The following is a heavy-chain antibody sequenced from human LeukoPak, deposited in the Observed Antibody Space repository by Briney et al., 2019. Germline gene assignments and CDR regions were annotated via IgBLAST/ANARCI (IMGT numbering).Heavy chain of an antibody. V-gene: IGHV4-59*01. Sequence: PSETLSLTCTVSGGSISSYYRSWIRQPPGKGLEWIGYIYYSGSTNYNPSLKSRVTISVDTSKNQFSLKLSSVTAADTAVYYCAREKGLYDSSGSAPLDWGQGTLVTVSS. CDR3: AREKGLYDSSGSAPLD. CDR2: IYYSGST. CDR1: GGSISSYY. J-gene: IGHJ4*02. D-gene: IGHD3-22*01.